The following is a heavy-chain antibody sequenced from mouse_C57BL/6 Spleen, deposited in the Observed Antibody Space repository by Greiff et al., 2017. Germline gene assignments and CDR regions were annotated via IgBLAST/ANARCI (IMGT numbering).Heavy chain of an antibody. V-gene: IGHV1-52*01. CDR2: INPSDSET. Sequence: QVQLQQSGAELVRPGSSVKLSCKASGYTFTSYWMHWVKQRPIQGLEWIGNINPSDSETHYNQKFKDKATLTVDKSSSTAYMQLSSLTSEDSAVYYCARGFHYYGSSYYFDYWGQGTTLTVSS. J-gene: IGHJ2*01. CDR3: ARGFHYYGSSYYFDY. CDR1: GYTFTSYW. D-gene: IGHD1-1*01.